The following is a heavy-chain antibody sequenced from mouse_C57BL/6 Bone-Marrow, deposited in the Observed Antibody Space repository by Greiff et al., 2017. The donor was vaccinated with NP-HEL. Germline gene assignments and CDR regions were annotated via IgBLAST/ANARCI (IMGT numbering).Heavy chain of an antibody. CDR1: GFTFSDYG. D-gene: IGHD2-3*01. CDR2: ISSGSSTI. J-gene: IGHJ4*01. CDR3: ARGGYYGLWFYAMDY. Sequence: EVKVEESGGGLVKPGGSLKLSCAASGFTFSDYGMHWVRQAPEKGLEWVAYISSGSSTIYYADTVKGRFTISRDNAKNTLFLQMTSLRSEDTAMYYCARGGYYGLWFYAMDYWGQGTSVTVSS. V-gene: IGHV5-17*01.